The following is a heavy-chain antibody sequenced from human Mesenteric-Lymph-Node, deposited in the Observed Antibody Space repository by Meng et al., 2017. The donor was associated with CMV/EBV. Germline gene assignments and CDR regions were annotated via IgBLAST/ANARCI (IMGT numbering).Heavy chain of an antibody. CDR2: INHSGST. CDR3: ASYLGGYSYGRWGYGTDV. Sequence: GSLRLSCAVYGGSFSGYYWSWIRQPPGKGLEWIGEINHSGSTNYNPSLKSRVTISVDTSKNQFSLKLSSVTAADTAVYYCASYLGGYSYGRWGYGTDVRGQGTTVTVSS. CDR1: GGSFSGYY. V-gene: IGHV4-34*01. J-gene: IGHJ6*02. D-gene: IGHD5-18*01.